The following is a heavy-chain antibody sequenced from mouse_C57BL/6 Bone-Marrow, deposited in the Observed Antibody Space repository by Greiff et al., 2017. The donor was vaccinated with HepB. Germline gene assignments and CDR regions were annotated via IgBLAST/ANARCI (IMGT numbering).Heavy chain of an antibody. V-gene: IGHV14-4*01. J-gene: IGHJ3*01. CDR1: GFNIKNTY. Sequence: EVQLQQSVAELVRPGASVKLSCTASGFNIKNTYMHWVKQRPEQGLEWIGWIDPENGDTEYASKFQGKATITADTSSNTAYLQLSSLTSEDTAVYYCTTTLNYYGSSYWFAYWGQGTLVTVSA. CDR3: TTTLNYYGSSYWFAY. D-gene: IGHD1-1*01. CDR2: IDPENGDT.